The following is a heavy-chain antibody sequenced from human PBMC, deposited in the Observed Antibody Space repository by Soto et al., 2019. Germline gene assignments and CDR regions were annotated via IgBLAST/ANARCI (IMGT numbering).Heavy chain of an antibody. Sequence: HPGGSLRLSCAASGFNFSSYAMHWVRQAPGKGLEWVAVISYDGGKKYYADSVKGRFTISRDNSQNTLYAEMTSLSAEDTAVYYCAREGQPAAGTTPHNWGQGTLVTAPQ. V-gene: IGHV3-30*04. CDR2: ISYDGGKK. CDR3: AREGQPAAGTTPHN. CDR1: GFNFSSYA. J-gene: IGHJ4*02. D-gene: IGHD6-13*01.